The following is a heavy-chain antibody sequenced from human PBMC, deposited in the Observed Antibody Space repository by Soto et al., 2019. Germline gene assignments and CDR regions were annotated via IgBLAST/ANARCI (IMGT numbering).Heavy chain of an antibody. J-gene: IGHJ5*02. CDR3: ARGGKMATNNWFDP. CDR1: GGSISSYY. Sequence: SETLSLTCTVSGGSISSYYWSWIRQPPGKGLEWIGYIYYSGSTNYNPSLKSRVTISVDTSKNQFSLKLSSVTAADTAVYYCARGGKMATNNWFDPWGQGTLVTVSS. D-gene: IGHD5-12*01. V-gene: IGHV4-59*01. CDR2: IYYSGST.